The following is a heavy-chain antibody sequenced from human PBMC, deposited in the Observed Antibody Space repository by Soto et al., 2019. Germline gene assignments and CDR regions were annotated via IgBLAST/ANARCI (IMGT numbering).Heavy chain of an antibody. D-gene: IGHD2-15*01. J-gene: IGHJ6*03. CDR3: AKSGGVVVDYYYYMDV. CDR1: GGSFSGYY. CDR2: INHSGST. Sequence: PSETLSLTCAVYGGSFSGYYWSWIRQPPGKGLEWIGEINHSGSTNYNPSLKSRVTISVDTSKNQFSLKLSSVTAADTAVYYCAKSGGVVVDYYYYMDVWGKGTTVTVSS. V-gene: IGHV4-34*01.